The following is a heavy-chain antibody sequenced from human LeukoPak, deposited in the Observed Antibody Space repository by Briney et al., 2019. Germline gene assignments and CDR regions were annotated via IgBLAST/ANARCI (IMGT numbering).Heavy chain of an antibody. J-gene: IGHJ6*03. CDR3: ARKYYDFWSGYYRSYYYYYMDV. D-gene: IGHD3-3*01. V-gene: IGHV1-8*01. CDR2: MNPTSGNT. Sequence: GASVKVSCKASGYTFTSYGINWVRQATGQGLEWMGWMNPTSGNTGYAQKFQGRVTMTRNTSISTAYMELSSLRSEDTAVYYCARKYYDFWSGYYRSYYYYYMDVWGKGTTVTVSS. CDR1: GYTFTSYG.